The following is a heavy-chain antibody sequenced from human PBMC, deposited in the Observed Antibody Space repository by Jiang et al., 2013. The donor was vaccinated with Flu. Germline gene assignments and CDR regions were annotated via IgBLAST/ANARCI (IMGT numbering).Heavy chain of an antibody. CDR2: IYPNDFDV. CDR1: IQLHQLL. D-gene: IGHD2-8*01. J-gene: IGHJ5*02. CDR3: ARHNGASAHQRSLPGNNWFDP. Sequence: GAEVKKARGVSEDLLSGFWIQLHQLLDRLGARGARKSLEWVGIIYPNDFDVRYSPSYQGPATISVDKSTSTAYLQWSSLKASDTAMYYCARHNGASAHQRSLPGNNWFDPWGQGTLVTVSS. V-gene: IGHV5-51*01.